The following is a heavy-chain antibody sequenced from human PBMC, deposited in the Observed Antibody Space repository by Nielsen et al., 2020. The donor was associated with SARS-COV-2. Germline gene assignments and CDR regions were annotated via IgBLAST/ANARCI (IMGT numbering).Heavy chain of an antibody. CDR1: GFMVSDSY. CDR3: AREGRKLPLDY. D-gene: IGHD5-24*01. CDR2: ISSSGSYT. Sequence: GSLKISCAASGFMVSDSYMSWIRQTPGKGLEWISYISSSGSYTNYADSVKGRFTISRDNAKNSLSLQMHSLRAEDTAVYYCAREGRKLPLDYWGQGTLVTVSS. V-gene: IGHV3-11*05. J-gene: IGHJ4*02.